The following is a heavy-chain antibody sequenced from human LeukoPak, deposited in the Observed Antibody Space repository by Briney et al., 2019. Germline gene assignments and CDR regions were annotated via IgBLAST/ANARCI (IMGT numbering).Heavy chain of an antibody. CDR3: AATMISGSYFAFDI. Sequence: GGSLRLSCAASGFTFSSYAMHWVRQAPGKGLEWVAVISYDGSNKYYTDSVKGRFTISRDNAKNSLYLQMNSLRAEDTAVYYCAATMISGSYFAFDIWGQGTMVTVSS. CDR1: GFTFSSYA. J-gene: IGHJ3*02. V-gene: IGHV3-30-3*01. D-gene: IGHD1-26*01. CDR2: ISYDGSNK.